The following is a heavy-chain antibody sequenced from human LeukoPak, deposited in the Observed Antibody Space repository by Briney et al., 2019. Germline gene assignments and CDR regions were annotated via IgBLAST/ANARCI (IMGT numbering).Heavy chain of an antibody. Sequence: KPSETLSLTCSVSGVSISGYYWSWIRQPPGKGLEWIGYIYYSGSNNYNPSLESRVAISVDTSKNQFSLKLSFVTVADTAVYYCARSVSSAIVGAYLDHWGQGTLVTVSS. CDR3: ARSVSSAIVGAYLDH. V-gene: IGHV4-59*01. CDR1: GVSISGYY. D-gene: IGHD1-26*01. J-gene: IGHJ4*02. CDR2: IYYSGSN.